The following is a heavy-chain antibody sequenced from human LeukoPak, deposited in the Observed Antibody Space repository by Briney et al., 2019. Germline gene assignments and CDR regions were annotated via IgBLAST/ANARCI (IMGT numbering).Heavy chain of an antibody. Sequence: ASVKVSCKASGGTFSSYAISWVRQAPGQGLEWMGWINPNSGGTNYAQKFQGWVTMTRDTSISTAYMELSRLRSDDTAVYYCARQSTGSYYSPIDYWGQGTLVTVSS. J-gene: IGHJ4*02. CDR2: INPNSGGT. V-gene: IGHV1-2*04. D-gene: IGHD1-26*01. CDR3: ARQSTGSYYSPIDY. CDR1: GGTFSSYA.